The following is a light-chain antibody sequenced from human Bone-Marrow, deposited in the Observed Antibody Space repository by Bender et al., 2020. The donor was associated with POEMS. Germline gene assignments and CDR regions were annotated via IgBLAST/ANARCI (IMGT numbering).Light chain of an antibody. V-gene: IGLV2-14*01. Sequence: QSALTQPASVSGSPGQSITISCTGTSSDVGGHNYVSWYQQYPGKAPKVMIYDVTNRPSGVSNRFSGSKSGNTASLTISGLQAEDEADYYCSSYTSSSNYVFGTGTKVTVL. CDR3: SSYTSSSNYV. CDR1: SSDVGGHNY. CDR2: DVT. J-gene: IGLJ1*01.